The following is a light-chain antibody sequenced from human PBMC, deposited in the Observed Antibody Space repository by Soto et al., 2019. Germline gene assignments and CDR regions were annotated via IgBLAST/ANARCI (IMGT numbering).Light chain of an antibody. CDR1: QGISNY. Sequence: DIRTTHSPSSLSASLGDRVTXTCRASQGISNYLAWYQQKPGKVPKLLIYAASTLKSGVPSRFSGSGSGTDFTLTISSLQPEDVATYYCQKYNNSRRTFGQGTKVDI. CDR2: AAS. CDR3: QKYNNSRRT. V-gene: IGKV1-27*01. J-gene: IGKJ1*01.